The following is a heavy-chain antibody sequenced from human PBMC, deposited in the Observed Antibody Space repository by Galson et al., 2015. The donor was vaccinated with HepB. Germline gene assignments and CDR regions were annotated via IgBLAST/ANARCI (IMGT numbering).Heavy chain of an antibody. CDR1: GGTFSSYA. Sequence: SVKVSCKASGGTFSSYATSWVRQAPGQGLEWMGGIIPILGIANYAQKFQGRVTITADKSTSTAYMELSSLRSEDTAVYYCARGRVPAAMSSWFDPWGQGTLVTVSS. D-gene: IGHD2-2*01. CDR2: IIPILGIA. J-gene: IGHJ5*02. CDR3: ARGRVPAAMSSWFDP. V-gene: IGHV1-69*10.